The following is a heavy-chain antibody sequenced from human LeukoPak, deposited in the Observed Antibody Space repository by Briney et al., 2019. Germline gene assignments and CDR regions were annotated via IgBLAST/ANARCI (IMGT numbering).Heavy chain of an antibody. CDR1: GFAFSGHA. V-gene: IGHV3-30-3*01. D-gene: IGHD2-21*01. CDR2: TSYDGSNK. Sequence: GGSLRLSCAASGFAFSGHAMHWVRQAPGKGLEWVALTSYDGSNKYYTDSVKDRFTISRDPSRDTLYLQMNSLGTEDTAVYYCARGLYDYSFDYWGQRTLVTVSS. CDR3: ARGLYDYSFDY. J-gene: IGHJ4*02.